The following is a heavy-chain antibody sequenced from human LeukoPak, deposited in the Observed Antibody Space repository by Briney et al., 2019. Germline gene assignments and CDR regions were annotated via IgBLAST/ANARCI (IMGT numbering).Heavy chain of an antibody. V-gene: IGHV3-21*01. Sequence: GGSLRLSCAASGFTSSSYSMNWVRQAPGKGLEWVSSISSSSYIYYADSVKGRFTISRDNAKNSLYLQMNSLRAEDTAVYYCARAYIWFGELFPFDYWGQGTLVTVSS. CDR1: GFTSSSYS. J-gene: IGHJ4*02. D-gene: IGHD3-10*01. CDR2: ISSSSYI. CDR3: ARAYIWFGELFPFDY.